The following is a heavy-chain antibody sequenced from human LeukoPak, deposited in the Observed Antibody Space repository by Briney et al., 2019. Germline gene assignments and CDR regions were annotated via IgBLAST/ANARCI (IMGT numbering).Heavy chain of an antibody. CDR3: ARDRSSSGWYYMDV. CDR1: GGTFSSYA. J-gene: IGHJ6*03. CDR2: IIPIFGTA. Sequence: ASVKVSCKASGGTFSSYAISWVRQAPGQGLEWMGGIIPIFGTAKYAQKFQGRVTITTDESTSTAYMELSSLRSEDTAVYYCARDRSSSGWYYMDVWGKGTTVTASS. D-gene: IGHD6-19*01. V-gene: IGHV1-69*05.